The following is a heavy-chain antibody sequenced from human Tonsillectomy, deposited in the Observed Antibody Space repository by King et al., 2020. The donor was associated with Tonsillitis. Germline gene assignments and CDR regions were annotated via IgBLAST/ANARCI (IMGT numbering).Heavy chain of an antibody. Sequence: VQLVESGGGVVQPGRSLRLSCAASGFIFSNYGIHWVRQAPGKGLEWVAVIWYDGRNKYYADSVKGRFTISRDNSKNTVYMQMTSLRVEDTAVYYCARSRRRRDGYNFWYFDLWGRGTLVTVSS. D-gene: IGHD5-24*01. CDR1: GFIFSNYG. CDR3: ARSRRRRDGYNFWYFDL. J-gene: IGHJ2*01. CDR2: IWYDGRNK. V-gene: IGHV3-33*08.